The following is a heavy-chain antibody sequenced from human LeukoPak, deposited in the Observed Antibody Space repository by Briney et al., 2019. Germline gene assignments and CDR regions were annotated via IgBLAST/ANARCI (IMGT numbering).Heavy chain of an antibody. D-gene: IGHD1-7*01. V-gene: IGHV4-39*07. CDR1: GGSIRSSSYN. Sequence: SETLFLTCTVSGGSIRSSSYNWGWLRQPPGKGLEWIGSIHYTGITYYKPSLKSRVTISVDTPKNQLSLKLSSVTAADAAVYYCARTGGNFYFYYYMDVWGKGTTVTVSS. CDR3: ARTGGNFYFYYYMDV. CDR2: IHYTGIT. J-gene: IGHJ6*03.